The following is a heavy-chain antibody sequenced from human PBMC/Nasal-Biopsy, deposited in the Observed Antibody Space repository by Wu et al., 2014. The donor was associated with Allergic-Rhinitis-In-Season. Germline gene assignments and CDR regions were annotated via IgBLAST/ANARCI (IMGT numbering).Heavy chain of an antibody. J-gene: IGHJ6*03. CDR2: ISGNGDTT. V-gene: IGHV3-23*01. CDR3: ARADCEGYCTTVFYYMDV. D-gene: IGHD2-8*01. Sequence: LRLSCAASGIIFSDSYMSWFRQAPGKGLEWVSSISGNGDTTSYADSVKGRFTISRDNSKNTLYLQMNSLRAEDTAVYYCARADCEGYCTTVFYYMDVWGKGTTVTVSS. CDR1: GIIFSDSY.